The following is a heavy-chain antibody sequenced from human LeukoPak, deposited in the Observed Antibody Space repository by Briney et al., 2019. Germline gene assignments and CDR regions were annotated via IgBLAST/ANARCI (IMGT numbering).Heavy chain of an antibody. J-gene: IGHJ3*02. V-gene: IGHV3-48*01. Sequence: GGSLRLSCAASGFTFSSYSMNWVRQAPGKGLEWVSYISSSSSTIYYADSVKGRFTISRDNAKNSLYLQMNSLRAEDTAVYYCARGHGSSGWSAPVCFDIWGQGTMVTVSS. CDR2: ISSSSSTI. CDR1: GFTFSSYS. CDR3: ARGHGSSGWSAPVCFDI. D-gene: IGHD6-19*01.